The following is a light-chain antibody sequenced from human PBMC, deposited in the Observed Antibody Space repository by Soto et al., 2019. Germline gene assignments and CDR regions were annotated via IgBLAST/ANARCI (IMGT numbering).Light chain of an antibody. J-gene: IGKJ1*01. CDR2: DVS. CDR3: HHYNKWPWT. CDR1: QRMSRW. Sequence: DIQMTQCPSTLSASVGETATITCRASQRMSRWLAWHQQKPGKAPKLLIYDVSALKRGVPPRFSGSGSETEFTLTIRSLQSEDFGIYYCHHYNKWPWTFGQGTKVDIK. V-gene: IGKV1-5*01.